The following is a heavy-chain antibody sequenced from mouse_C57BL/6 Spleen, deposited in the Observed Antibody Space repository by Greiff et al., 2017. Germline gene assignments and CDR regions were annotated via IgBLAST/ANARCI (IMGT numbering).Heavy chain of an antibody. CDR3: ARYYYGSSLDY. CDR2: LSSGSSTI. J-gene: IGHJ2*01. CDR1: GFTFSDYG. D-gene: IGHD1-1*01. V-gene: IGHV5-17*01. Sequence: EVQLVESGGGLVKPGGSLKLSCAASGFTFSDYGMHWVRQAPETGLEWVAYLSSGSSTIYYADTVKGRFTISRDNAKHTLFLQMTSLRSEDTAMYYCARYYYGSSLDYWGQGTTLTVSS.